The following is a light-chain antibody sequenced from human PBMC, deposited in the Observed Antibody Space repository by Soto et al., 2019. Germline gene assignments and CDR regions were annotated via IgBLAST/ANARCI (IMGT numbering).Light chain of an antibody. J-gene: IGLJ3*02. Sequence: QSVLTQPASVSGSPGQSIAISCTGTSSDVGGYNYVSWYQQHPGKAPNLMIYDVSNRPPGVSNRFSGSKSGNTASLTISGLQAEDEADYYCSSYTSSSTWVLGGGTKVTVL. V-gene: IGLV2-14*01. CDR2: DVS. CDR3: SSYTSSSTWV. CDR1: SSDVGGYNY.